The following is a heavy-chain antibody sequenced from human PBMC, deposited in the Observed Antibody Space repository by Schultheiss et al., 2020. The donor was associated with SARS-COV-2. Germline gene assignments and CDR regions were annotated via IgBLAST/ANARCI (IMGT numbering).Heavy chain of an antibody. CDR3: VTQRYCPKGVCLWGNDY. D-gene: IGHD2-8*01. V-gene: IGHV3-21*01. Sequence: GGSLRLSCAASGFTFSSYSMNWVRQAPGKGLEWVSSISSSSSYIYYAGSVKGRFTISRDNAKKSLYLQMNSLTVEDTAVYYCVTQRYCPKGVCLWGNDYWGQGILVTVSS. CDR1: GFTFSSYS. J-gene: IGHJ4*02. CDR2: ISSSSSYI.